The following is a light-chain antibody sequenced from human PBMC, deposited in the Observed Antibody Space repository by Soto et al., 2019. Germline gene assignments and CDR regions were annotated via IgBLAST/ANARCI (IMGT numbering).Light chain of an antibody. CDR3: CSYAGSYWV. CDR2: DVS. Sequence: QSALTQPRSVSGSPGQSVTISCTGTSSDVGGYNYVSWYQQHPGKAPQLMIYDVSKRPSGVPDRFSGSKSGNTASLTISGLQAEDEADYYCCSYAGSYWVFGGGTQLTV. V-gene: IGLV2-11*01. CDR1: SSDVGGYNY. J-gene: IGLJ3*02.